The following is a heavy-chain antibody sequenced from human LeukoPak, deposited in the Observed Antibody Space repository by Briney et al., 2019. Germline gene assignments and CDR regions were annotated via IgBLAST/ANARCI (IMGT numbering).Heavy chain of an antibody. V-gene: IGHV1-46*01. Sequence: ASVKVSCKASGYTFISYYMHWVRQAPGQGLEWMGIINPSGGSTSYAQKFQGRVTMTRNTSISTAYMELSSLRSEDTAVYYCARRVGTGYYTDYYYYYMDVWGKGTTVTVSS. J-gene: IGHJ6*03. CDR3: ARRVGTGYYTDYYYYYMDV. CDR2: INPSGGST. D-gene: IGHD3/OR15-3a*01. CDR1: GYTFISYY.